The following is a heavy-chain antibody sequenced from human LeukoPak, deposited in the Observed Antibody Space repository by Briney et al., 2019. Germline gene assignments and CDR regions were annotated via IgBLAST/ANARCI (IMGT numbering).Heavy chain of an antibody. CDR1: GYTLTELS. Sequence: ASVKVSCKVSGYTLTELSMHWVRQAPRKGLEWMGGFDPEDGETIYAQKFQGRVTMTEDTSTDTAYMKLSSLRSEDTAVYYCATDGYSSGWYPPVRPVGAFDIWGQGTMVTVSS. CDR3: ATDGYSSGWYPPVRPVGAFDI. V-gene: IGHV1-24*01. CDR2: FDPEDGET. D-gene: IGHD6-19*01. J-gene: IGHJ3*02.